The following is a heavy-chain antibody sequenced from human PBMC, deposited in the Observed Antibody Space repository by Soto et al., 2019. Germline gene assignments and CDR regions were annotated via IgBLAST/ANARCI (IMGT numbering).Heavy chain of an antibody. CDR3: ARDPKTSGGQHWAFNYFDS. Sequence: GGSLRLSCAASGFSFSISPMHWVRQAPGKGPEWVALISYDGINKFYADSVKGRFTISRDNSKSTLYLQVDSLRPEDAAVYYCARDPKTSGGQHWAFNYFDSWGQGTLVTVSS. CDR2: ISYDGINK. CDR1: GFSFSISP. D-gene: IGHD7-27*01. J-gene: IGHJ4*02. V-gene: IGHV3-30-3*01.